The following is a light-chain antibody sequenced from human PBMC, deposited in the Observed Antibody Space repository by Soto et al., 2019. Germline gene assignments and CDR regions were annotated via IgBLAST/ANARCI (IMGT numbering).Light chain of an antibody. V-gene: IGLV2-8*01. J-gene: IGLJ1*01. CDR2: EVT. CDR1: SSDIGAYDY. Sequence: QSVLTQPPSASGSPGQSVTISCTGTSSDIGAYDYVSWYQQHPGKAPKLMIYEVTKRPSGVPDRFSGPQSGNTASLTVSGLLAEDEADYSCSSYAGSHAPYVFGPGTKLTVL. CDR3: SSYAGSHAPYV.